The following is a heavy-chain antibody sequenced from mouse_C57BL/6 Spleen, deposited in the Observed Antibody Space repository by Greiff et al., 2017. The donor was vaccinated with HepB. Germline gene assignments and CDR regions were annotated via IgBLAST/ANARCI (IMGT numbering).Heavy chain of an antibody. J-gene: IGHJ2*01. V-gene: IGHV5-17*01. CDR3: ASSPYYGSSYVDY. CDR2: ISSGSSTI. D-gene: IGHD1-1*01. CDR1: GFTFSDYG. Sequence: EVQLVESGGGLVKPGGSLKLSCAASGFTFSDYGMHWVRQAPEKGLEWVAYISSGSSTIYYADTVKGRFTISIDNAKNTLFLQMTSLRSEDTAMYYCASSPYYGSSYVDYWGQGTTLTVSS.